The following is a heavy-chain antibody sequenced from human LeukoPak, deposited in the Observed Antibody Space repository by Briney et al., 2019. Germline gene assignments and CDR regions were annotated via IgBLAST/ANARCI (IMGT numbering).Heavy chain of an antibody. CDR1: GFTFSSYA. D-gene: IGHD4-17*01. Sequence: GGSLRLSCAASGFTFSSYAMSWVRQAPGKGLEWVSAISGSGGSTYYADSVKGRFTISRDNSKNTLYLQMNSLRAEDTAVYYCANMDDYGDYGADYWGQGTLVTVSS. V-gene: IGHV3-23*01. CDR2: ISGSGGST. J-gene: IGHJ4*02. CDR3: ANMDDYGDYGADY.